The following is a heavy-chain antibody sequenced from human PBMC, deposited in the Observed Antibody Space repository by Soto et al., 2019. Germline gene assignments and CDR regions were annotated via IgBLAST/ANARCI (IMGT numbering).Heavy chain of an antibody. D-gene: IGHD3-10*01. CDR1: GFTVSSNY. J-gene: IGHJ3*02. CDR2: IYSGGST. V-gene: IGHV3-66*04. CDR3: ASHPGRGAFEI. Sequence: PGGSLRISCAASGFTVSSNYMSWVRQAPGKGLEWVSVIYSGGSTYYADSVKGRFTISRDNSKNTLYLQMNNLRAEDTAVYYCASHPGRGAFEIWGQGTMVTVSS.